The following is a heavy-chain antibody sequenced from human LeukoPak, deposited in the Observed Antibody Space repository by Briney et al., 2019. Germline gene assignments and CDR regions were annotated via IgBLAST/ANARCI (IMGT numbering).Heavy chain of an antibody. J-gene: IGHJ4*02. CDR1: GFTFSSYA. Sequence: GGSLRLFCSASGFTFSSYAMHWVRQAPGKGLEYVSAISSNGGSTYYADSVKGRFTISRDNSKNTLYLQMSSLRAEDTAVYYCVGCSSTSCYDYWGQGTLVTVSS. CDR3: VGCSSTSCYDY. V-gene: IGHV3-64D*06. D-gene: IGHD2-2*01. CDR2: ISSNGGST.